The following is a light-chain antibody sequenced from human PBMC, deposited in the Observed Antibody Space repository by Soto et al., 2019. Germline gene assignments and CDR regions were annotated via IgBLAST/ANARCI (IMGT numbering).Light chain of an antibody. Sequence: SYELTQPPSVSVALGQTASITCGEDNIGSKSVHWYQQKPGQAPVLVVYDDTDRPSGIPERFSGSNSGNTATLTIRRVEAGDEAAYYCQVWETSTNHLIFGGGTKLTVL. CDR3: QVWETSTNHLI. CDR2: DDT. CDR1: NIGSKS. V-gene: IGLV3-21*02. J-gene: IGLJ2*01.